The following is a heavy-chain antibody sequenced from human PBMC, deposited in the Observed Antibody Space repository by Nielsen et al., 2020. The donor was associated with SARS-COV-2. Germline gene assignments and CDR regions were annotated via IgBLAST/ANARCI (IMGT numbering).Heavy chain of an antibody. Sequence: SETLSLTCAVYGGSFSGYYKTWIRQPPGKGLEWIGEINHSGSAKYLNSRVTISVDTSKSQLYLKLTSVTAADTAVYYCARGHYGDYADWGQGTLVTVSS. J-gene: IGHJ4*02. D-gene: IGHD4-17*01. CDR1: GGSFSGYY. V-gene: IGHV4-34*01. CDR3: ARGHYGDYAD. CDR2: INHSGSA.